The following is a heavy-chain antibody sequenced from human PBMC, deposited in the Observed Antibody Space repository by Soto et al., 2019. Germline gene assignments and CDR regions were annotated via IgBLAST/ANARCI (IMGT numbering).Heavy chain of an antibody. D-gene: IGHD4-4*01. CDR1: GGTFSTYT. J-gene: IGHJ5*02. V-gene: IGHV1-69*08. CDR3: AGDPDSHYNDSHASSYP. Sequence: QVQLVQSGAEVKKPGSSVKVSCKASGGTFSTYTITWVRQAPGQGLEWMGRIIPIIGIINYAQKFQGRVTISADEFTGPXDMELTGLRSDDTAVYYCAGDPDSHYNDSHASSYPWGQGTLVTVSS. CDR2: IIPIIGII.